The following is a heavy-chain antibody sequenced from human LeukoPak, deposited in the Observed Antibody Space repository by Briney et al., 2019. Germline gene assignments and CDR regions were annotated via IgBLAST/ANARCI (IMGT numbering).Heavy chain of an antibody. CDR1: GFTFSHYS. Sequence: GGSLRLSCTASGFTFSHYSMNWVRQAPGKGLEWTSYISSSGSTIYYADSVKGRFTISRDNAKNSLYLQMNSLRAEDTAVYYCARGYYYDSSGYLTGAFDIWGQGTMVTVSS. D-gene: IGHD3-22*01. CDR3: ARGYYYDSSGYLTGAFDI. J-gene: IGHJ3*02. V-gene: IGHV3-48*04. CDR2: ISSSGSTI.